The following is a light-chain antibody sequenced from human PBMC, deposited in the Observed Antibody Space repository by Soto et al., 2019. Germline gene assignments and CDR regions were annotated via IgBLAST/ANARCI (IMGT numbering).Light chain of an antibody. CDR3: QKYDSAPWT. CDR2: AAT. Sequence: DIHMTQSPSTLSASVGDSVTIKCRASQGISNYLAWYQQKPGKVPKLLIYAATTFQSGVPSRFSGSGSGTDFTLTISSLQPEDVATYYCQKYDSAPWTFGQGTRWISN. V-gene: IGKV1-27*01. CDR1: QGISNY. J-gene: IGKJ1*01.